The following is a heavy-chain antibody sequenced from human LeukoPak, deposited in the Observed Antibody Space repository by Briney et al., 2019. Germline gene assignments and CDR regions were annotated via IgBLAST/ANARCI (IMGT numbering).Heavy chain of an antibody. D-gene: IGHD5-18*01. V-gene: IGHV3-9*01. CDR2: ISWNSGSI. J-gene: IGHJ4*02. Sequence: GRSLRLSCAASGFTFDDYAMHWVRQAPGKGLEWVSGISWNSGSIGYADSVKGRFTISRDNAKNSLYPQMNSLRAEDTALYYCAKDMSPDTAMVDYWGQGTLVTVSS. CDR3: AKDMSPDTAMVDY. CDR1: GFTFDDYA.